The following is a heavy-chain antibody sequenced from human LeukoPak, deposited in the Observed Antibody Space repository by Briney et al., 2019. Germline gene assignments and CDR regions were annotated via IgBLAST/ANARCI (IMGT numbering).Heavy chain of an antibody. Sequence: ASVKVSCKASGGTFSSYAISWVRQAPGQGLEWMGRIIPILGIANYAQKFQGRVTITADKSTSTAYMELSSLRSEDTAVYYCARGGSTSPLVYCLDFWGQGTLVTVSS. J-gene: IGHJ4*02. CDR3: ARGGSTSPLVYCLDF. CDR2: IIPILGIA. CDR1: GGTFSSYA. D-gene: IGHD2/OR15-2a*01. V-gene: IGHV1-69*04.